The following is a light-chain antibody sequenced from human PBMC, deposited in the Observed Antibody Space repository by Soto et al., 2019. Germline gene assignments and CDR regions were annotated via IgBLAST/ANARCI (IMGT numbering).Light chain of an antibody. CDR2: GNG. CDR3: QSYDKRLTAYV. CDR1: ISIIGAGYE. V-gene: IGLV1-40*02. Sequence: QSVVTQPPSTSGNPGQRVTIPCSWTISIIGAGYEVHWYHQLPGTAPKLVVSGNGNRPSGVPDRLSASKSGTSASLAITGLQAEDEGHYYCQSYDKRLTAYVFGTGTKVTV. J-gene: IGLJ1*01.